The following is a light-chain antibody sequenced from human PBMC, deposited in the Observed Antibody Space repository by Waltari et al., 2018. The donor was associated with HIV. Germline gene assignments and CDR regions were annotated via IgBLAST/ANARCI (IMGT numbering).Light chain of an antibody. CDR2: DAS. J-gene: IGKJ1*01. V-gene: IGKV3D-15*01. CDR1: QNITNK. Sequence: EVVLTQAPSPLSVSLGEGASLSCRASQNITNKLGWYQQKAGQAPRLLIYDASRRATAIPDRFSGSGSGTEFNLTIGRLVFEDVAVYVCQQYKYWPETFGQGTKVEIK. CDR3: QQYKYWPET.